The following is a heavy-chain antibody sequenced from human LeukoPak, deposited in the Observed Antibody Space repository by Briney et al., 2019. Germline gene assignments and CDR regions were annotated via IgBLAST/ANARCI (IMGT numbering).Heavy chain of an antibody. J-gene: IGHJ6*03. CDR1: GFTFSSYA. D-gene: IGHD7-27*01. V-gene: IGHV3-23*01. Sequence: SGGSLRLSCAASGFTFSSYAMSWVRQAPGKGLEWVSTISGSGSSTYYADSVKGRFTISRDNSKNTLSLQMNSLRAEDTAVYYCAKVGLTGVYYYYYYMDVWGKGTTVTVSS. CDR2: ISGSGSST. CDR3: AKVGLTGVYYYYYYMDV.